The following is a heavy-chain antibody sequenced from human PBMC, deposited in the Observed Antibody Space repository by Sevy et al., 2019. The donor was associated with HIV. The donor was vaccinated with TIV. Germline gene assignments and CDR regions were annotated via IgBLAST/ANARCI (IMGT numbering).Heavy chain of an antibody. J-gene: IGHJ4*02. CDR2: ISQSGGTT. V-gene: IGHV3-48*03. CDR1: GFIFSSYE. CDR3: ARDLPPSATTVAHFDY. Sequence: GGSLRLSCAASGFIFSSYEMSWVRQAPGKGLEWVSHISQSGGTTYYSDSVKGRFTISRDNAKNSLYLQMKRLRAEDTAIYYCARDLPPSATTVAHFDYWGQGTLVTVSS. D-gene: IGHD4-17*01.